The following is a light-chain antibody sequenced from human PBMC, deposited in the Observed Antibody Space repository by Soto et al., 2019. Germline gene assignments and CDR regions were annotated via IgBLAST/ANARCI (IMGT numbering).Light chain of an antibody. CDR3: QQYGSSPWT. CDR1: QSVSSRS. V-gene: IGKV3-20*01. Sequence: EIVLTQSPGTLSLSPGERATLSCRASQSVSSRSLAWFQQKPGQAPRLLIYAASSRATGIPDRFSGSGFGTDFTLTLSRLEPEDCAVYYCQQYGSSPWTFGQGTKVEIK. CDR2: AAS. J-gene: IGKJ1*01.